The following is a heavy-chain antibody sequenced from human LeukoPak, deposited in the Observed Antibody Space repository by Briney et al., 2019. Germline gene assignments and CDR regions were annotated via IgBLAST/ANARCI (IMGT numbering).Heavy chain of an antibody. Sequence: GGSLRLSCAASGFTGFTFRSYSSYSMNWVRQAPGKGLEWVSYISSGSDSIYYVDSVKGRFTISRDNAKNSLYLQMNSLRAEDTAVYYCAREGYGSGSYYPFDYWGQGTLVTVSS. V-gene: IGHV3-48*04. D-gene: IGHD3-10*01. CDR3: AREGYGSGSYYPFDY. CDR2: ISSGSDSI. J-gene: IGHJ4*02. CDR1: GFTGFTFRSYSSYS.